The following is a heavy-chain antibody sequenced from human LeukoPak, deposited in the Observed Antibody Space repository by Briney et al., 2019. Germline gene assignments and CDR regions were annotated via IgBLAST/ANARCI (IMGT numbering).Heavy chain of an antibody. CDR1: GGSISSYY. CDR3: AALYGSGSYYNPDY. V-gene: IGHV4-59*08. J-gene: IGHJ4*02. Sequence: PSETLSLTCTVSGGSISSYYWSWIRQPPGKGLEWIGYIYYSGSTNYNPSLKSRVTISVDTSKNQFSLKLSSVTAADTAVYYCAALYGSGSYYNPDYWGQGTLVTVSS. CDR2: IYYSGST. D-gene: IGHD3-10*01.